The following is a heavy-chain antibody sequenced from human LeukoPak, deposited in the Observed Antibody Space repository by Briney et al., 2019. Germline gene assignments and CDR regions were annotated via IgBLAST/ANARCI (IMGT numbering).Heavy chain of an antibody. D-gene: IGHD6-19*01. CDR2: ISGSGGST. Sequence: PGGSLRLSCAASGFTFSSYAMSWVRQAPGKGLEWVSAISGSGGSTYYADSVKGRFTISRDNSKNTLYLQMNSLRAEDTAVYYCAKDHGWRIAVAGTVDYWGQGTLVTVPS. CDR3: AKDHGWRIAVAGTVDY. CDR1: GFTFSSYA. J-gene: IGHJ4*02. V-gene: IGHV3-23*01.